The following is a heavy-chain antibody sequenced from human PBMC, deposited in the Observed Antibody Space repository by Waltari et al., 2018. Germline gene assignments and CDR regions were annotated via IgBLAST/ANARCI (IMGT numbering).Heavy chain of an antibody. D-gene: IGHD1-26*01. CDR3: AKDAGSWNYYYMDV. J-gene: IGHJ6*03. CDR2: ISGGGDNT. CDR1: GFTFSNYA. V-gene: IGHV3-23*01. Sequence: EVQLLESGGGLVQRGGSLRLSCAVSGFTFSNYAMSWVRQAPGKGLEWVSGISGGGDNTYSAESVKGRFTISRDNSKNTLYLQMNSLRAEDTAVYYCAKDAGSWNYYYMDVWGKGTTVTISS.